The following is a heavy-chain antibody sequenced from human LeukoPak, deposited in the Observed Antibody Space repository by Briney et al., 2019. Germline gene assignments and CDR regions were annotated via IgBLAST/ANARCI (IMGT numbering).Heavy chain of an antibody. CDR2: IYYSGST. V-gene: IGHV4-59*01. D-gene: IGHD6-13*01. CDR1: GGSTCTYY. J-gene: IGHJ4*02. Sequence: SETLSLSSTVSGGSTCTYYWNWIREPPGKGLKWIGYIYYSGSTDYTPSLKSRVTISVDTSKNQFSLKLNSVTAADTAVCYSAIPGGNSSSWSLWAQGTLVTVSS. CDR3: AIPGGNSSSWSL.